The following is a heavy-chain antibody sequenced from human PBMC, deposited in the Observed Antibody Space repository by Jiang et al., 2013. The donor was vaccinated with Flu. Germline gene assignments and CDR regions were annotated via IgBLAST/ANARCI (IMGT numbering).Heavy chain of an antibody. Sequence: YGAEVKKPGASIKVSCKAYGYSLPHFGISWVRQAPGQGLEWMGWISPYTGNTSYAQQFQDRVTVTSDTSTGTVYMEMRRLRSDDTAVYYCARDRPKWTLLHYYYYYGLDVWGQGPRSPSP. V-gene: IGHV1-18*01. D-gene: IGHD3/OR15-3a*01. CDR2: ISPYTGNT. CDR1: GYSLPHFG. CDR3: ARDRPKWTLLHYYYYYGLDV. J-gene: IGHJ6*02.